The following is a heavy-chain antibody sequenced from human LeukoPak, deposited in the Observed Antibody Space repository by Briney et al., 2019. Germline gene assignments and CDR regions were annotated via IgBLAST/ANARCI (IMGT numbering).Heavy chain of an antibody. Sequence: ASVKVSCKASGYTFTSYYMHWVRQAPGQGLEWMGIINPSGGSTSYAQKFQGRVTMTRDTSTSTVYMELSSLRSEDTAVYYCARDPHYGDYVGGGDYWGQGTLVTVSS. CDR2: INPSGGST. CDR3: ARDPHYGDYVGGGDY. V-gene: IGHV1-46*01. J-gene: IGHJ4*02. D-gene: IGHD4-17*01. CDR1: GYTFTSYY.